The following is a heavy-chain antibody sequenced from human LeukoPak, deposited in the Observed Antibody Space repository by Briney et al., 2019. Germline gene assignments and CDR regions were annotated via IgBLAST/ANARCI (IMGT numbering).Heavy chain of an antibody. CDR2: INPSGGST. CDR3: ARAHCSSTSCYLRDWFDP. CDR1: GYTFTSYY. Sequence: ASVKVSCKASGYTFTSYYMHWVRQAPGQGLEWMGIINPSGGSTSYAQKFQGRVTMTRDTSTSTVYMELSSLRSEDTAVYYCARAHCSSTSCYLRDWFDPWGQGTLVTVSS. V-gene: IGHV1-46*01. D-gene: IGHD2-2*01. J-gene: IGHJ5*02.